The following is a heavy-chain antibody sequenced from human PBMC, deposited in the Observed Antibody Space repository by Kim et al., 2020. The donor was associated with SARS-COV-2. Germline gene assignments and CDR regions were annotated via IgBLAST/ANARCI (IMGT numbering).Heavy chain of an antibody. CDR3: LLEWLLLGIDY. D-gene: IGHD3-3*01. Sequence: ASVKVSCKASGYTFTGYYMHWVRQAPGQGLEWMGRINPNSGGTNYAQKFQGRVTMTRDTSISTAYMELSRLRSDDTAVYYCLLEWLLLGIDYWGQGTLVTVSS. V-gene: IGHV1-2*06. J-gene: IGHJ4*02. CDR2: INPNSGGT. CDR1: GYTFTGYY.